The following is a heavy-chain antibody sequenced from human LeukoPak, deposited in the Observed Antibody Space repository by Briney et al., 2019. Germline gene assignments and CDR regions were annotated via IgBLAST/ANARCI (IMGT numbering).Heavy chain of an antibody. CDR2: IYYSGST. V-gene: IGHV4-39*07. CDR3: ARAFVVVPAAHFDY. D-gene: IGHD2-2*01. Sequence: PSETLSLTCTVSGGSISSSSYYWGWIRQPPGKGLEWIGSIYYSGSTNYNPSLKSRVTISVDTSKNQFSLKLSSVTAADTAVYYCARAFVVVPAAHFDYWGQGTLVTVSS. J-gene: IGHJ4*02. CDR1: GGSISSSSYY.